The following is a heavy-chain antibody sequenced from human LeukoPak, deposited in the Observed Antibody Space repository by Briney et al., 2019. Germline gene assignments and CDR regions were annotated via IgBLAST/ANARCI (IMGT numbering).Heavy chain of an antibody. CDR3: ARVDSGYDSGYYYYYMDV. CDR2: ISSSGSTI. J-gene: IGHJ6*03. CDR1: GFTFSDYY. V-gene: IGHV3-11*01. Sequence: GGSLRLSCAASGFTFSDYYMSWIRQAPGKGLEWVSYISSSGSTIYYADSVKGRFTISRDNAKNSLYLQMNSLRAEDTAVYYCARVDSGYDSGYYYYYMDVWGKGTTVPVSS. D-gene: IGHD5-12*01.